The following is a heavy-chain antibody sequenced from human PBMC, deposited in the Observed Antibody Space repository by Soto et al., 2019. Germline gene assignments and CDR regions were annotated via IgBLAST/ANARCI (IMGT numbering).Heavy chain of an antibody. Sequence: PGESLKISCKGSGYTFTDYWIGWVRQLPGKGLEWVGIIYPSDSRVTYSPSFQGRVTISADNSITTSSLQFSSLKTSDTATYFCARPRDSGSYYYSFDSWGQGTPVTVSS. D-gene: IGHD1-26*01. CDR1: GYTFTDYW. CDR3: ARPRDSGSYYYSFDS. CDR2: IYPSDSRV. V-gene: IGHV5-51*01. J-gene: IGHJ4*02.